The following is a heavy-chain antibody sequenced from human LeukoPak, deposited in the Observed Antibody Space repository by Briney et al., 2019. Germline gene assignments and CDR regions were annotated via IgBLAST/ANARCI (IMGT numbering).Heavy chain of an antibody. Sequence: GGSLRLSCAASGFTVSSNYMSWVRPAAGKGLEWVSVIHSGGSTYYADSVKGRFTISRDNSKNTLYLQMNSLRAEDTAVYYCARFHDYGDYKGAFDIWGQGTMVTVSS. CDR3: ARFHDYGDYKGAFDI. CDR2: IHSGGST. CDR1: GFTVSSNY. D-gene: IGHD4-17*01. J-gene: IGHJ3*02. V-gene: IGHV3-66*01.